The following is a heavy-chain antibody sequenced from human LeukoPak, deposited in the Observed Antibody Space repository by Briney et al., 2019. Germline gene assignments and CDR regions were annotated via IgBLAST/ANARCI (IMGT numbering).Heavy chain of an antibody. CDR2: INHSGST. Sequence: SETLSLTCAVYGGSFSGYYWSWIRQPPGKGLEWIGEINHSGSTNYNPSLKSRVTISVDTSKNQFSLKLSSVTAADTAVYYCASGSIGKYYYDSSGYYFDYWGQGTLVTVSS. D-gene: IGHD3-22*01. CDR3: ASGSIGKYYYDSSGYYFDY. V-gene: IGHV4-34*01. J-gene: IGHJ4*02. CDR1: GGSFSGYY.